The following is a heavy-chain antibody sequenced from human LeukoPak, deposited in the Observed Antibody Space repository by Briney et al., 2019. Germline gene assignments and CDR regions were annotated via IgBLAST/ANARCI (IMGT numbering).Heavy chain of an antibody. CDR1: GFTFSSYA. J-gene: IGHJ4*02. CDR3: AKLSGWTGWFFDY. V-gene: IGHV3-23*01. CDR2: LSKSGDST. D-gene: IGHD6-19*01. Sequence: GGSLRLSCAASGFTFSSYAISWVRQAPGKGLEWVSALSKSGDSTYYADSVKGRFTISRDNSKNTIYLQMNSLRVEDTAVYYCAKLSGWTGWFFDYWGQGTVVTVSS.